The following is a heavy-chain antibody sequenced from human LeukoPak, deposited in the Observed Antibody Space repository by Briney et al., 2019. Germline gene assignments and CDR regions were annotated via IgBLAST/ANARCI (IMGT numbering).Heavy chain of an antibody. D-gene: IGHD6-19*01. CDR1: GFTFSSYG. CDR3: APQNTIAVAG. CDR2: IRYDGSNK. V-gene: IGHV3-30*02. Sequence: GRSLRPSCAASGFTFSSYGMHSVRQAPGKGLEWVAFIRYDGSNKYYADSVKGRFTISRDNSKNTLYLQMNSLRAEDTAVYYCAPQNTIAVAGGGQGTLVTVSS. J-gene: IGHJ4*02.